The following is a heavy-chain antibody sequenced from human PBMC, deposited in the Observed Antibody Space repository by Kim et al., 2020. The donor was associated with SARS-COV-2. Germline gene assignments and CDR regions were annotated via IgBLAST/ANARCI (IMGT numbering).Heavy chain of an antibody. D-gene: IGHD6-13*01. Sequence: GGSLRLSCAASGFTFSSDGMHWVRQAPGKGMEWVAVISYDGSNKYYADSVKGRFTISRDNSKNKLYLQMNSLRAEDTAVYYCAKREGSWYGYYYYYGMDVWGQGTTVTVS. V-gene: IGHV3-30*18. J-gene: IGHJ6*02. CDR3: AKREGSWYGYYYYYGMDV. CDR2: ISYDGSNK. CDR1: GFTFSSDG.